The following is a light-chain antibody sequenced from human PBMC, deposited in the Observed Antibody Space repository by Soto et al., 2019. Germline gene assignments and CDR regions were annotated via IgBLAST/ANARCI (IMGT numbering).Light chain of an antibody. CDR2: SAS. CDR1: QRVGSY. Sequence: DLQMTQSPSSLSASVGDRVTITCRASQRVGSYLNWYQQKPGKAPTLLIYSASKLQSGVSSRFSGSGSGTDFTLTIRNLQPEDFAVYYCQQSHNTPLTFGQGTKVEI. J-gene: IGKJ1*01. CDR3: QQSHNTPLT. V-gene: IGKV1-39*01.